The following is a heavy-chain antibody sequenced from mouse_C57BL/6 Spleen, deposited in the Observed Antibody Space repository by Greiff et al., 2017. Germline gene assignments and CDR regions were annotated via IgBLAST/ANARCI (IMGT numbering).Heavy chain of an antibody. CDR3: ARGGIYYDDDDFAD. Sequence: EVMLVESGGGLVKPGGSLKLSCAASGFTFSDYGMHWVRQAPEKGLEWVAYISSGGSTNYYADTVKGRFTISRDNAKNTLFLQMTSLRSEDTAMYYCARGGIYYDDDDFADRGKGTLVTVA. J-gene: IGHJ3*01. CDR2: ISSGGSTN. V-gene: IGHV5-17*01. CDR1: GFTFSDYG. D-gene: IGHD2-4*01.